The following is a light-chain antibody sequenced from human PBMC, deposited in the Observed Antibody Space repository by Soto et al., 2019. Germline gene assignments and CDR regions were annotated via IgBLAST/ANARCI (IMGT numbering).Light chain of an antibody. Sequence: DIQMTQSPSTLSASVGDRVTITCRASQSISSWLAWYHQKPGKATTLLIYKASSLESGVPSRFSGSGSGTEFTLTISSLQPDAFASYYCQQFNRSLGITFGQGTRLEIK. CDR1: QSISSW. J-gene: IGKJ5*01. V-gene: IGKV1-5*03. CDR3: QQFNRSLGIT. CDR2: KAS.